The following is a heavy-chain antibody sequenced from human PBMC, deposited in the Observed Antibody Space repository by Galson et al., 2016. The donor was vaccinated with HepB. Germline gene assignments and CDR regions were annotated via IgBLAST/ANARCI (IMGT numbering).Heavy chain of an antibody. V-gene: IGHV3-23*01. CDR1: GFTFSTYG. J-gene: IGHJ6*02. D-gene: IGHD3-10*01. CDR2: ISGSGGSP. CDR3: ARVITRVRGILKQRDYYGMDV. Sequence: SLRLSCAAPGFTFSTYGMSWVRQAPGKGLEWVSVISGSGGSPYYAACVAGRFTFSRDNSKTTLYLQMNSLRAEDTAVYYCARVITRVRGILKQRDYYGMDVWGQGTTVTVSS.